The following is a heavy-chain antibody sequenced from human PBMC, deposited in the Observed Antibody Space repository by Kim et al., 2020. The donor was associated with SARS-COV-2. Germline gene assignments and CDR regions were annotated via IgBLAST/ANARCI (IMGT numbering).Heavy chain of an antibody. J-gene: IGHJ6*03. CDR2: IYSTGAT. CDR1: GGYISSYY. CDR3: ARVPYNGYYYYYMDV. D-gene: IGHD1-26*01. V-gene: IGHV4-59*01. Sequence: SETLSLTCIVSGGYISSYYWAWIRQPPGKGLECIGFIYSTGATNYNPSLKSRVSLSVDTSKNQFSLNFKSVTTADTAVYYCARVPYNGYYYYYMDVWGKGTTVTVS.